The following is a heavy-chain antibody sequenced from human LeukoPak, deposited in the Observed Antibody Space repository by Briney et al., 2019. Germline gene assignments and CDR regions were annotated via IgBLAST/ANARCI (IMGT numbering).Heavy chain of an antibody. J-gene: IGHJ4*02. D-gene: IGHD3-10*01. CDR1: GFTFSKYW. V-gene: IGHV3-7*01. Sequence: GGSLRLSCAVSGFTFSKYWMRWVRQAPGKGLEWVASIDKDGSEKRYVDTVEGRFTIFIDNAKNSVYLLMTSLGAEDTAVYYCATYTQHFGAPGTDYWGQGTPVTVSS. CDR3: ATYTQHFGAPGTDY. CDR2: IDKDGSEK.